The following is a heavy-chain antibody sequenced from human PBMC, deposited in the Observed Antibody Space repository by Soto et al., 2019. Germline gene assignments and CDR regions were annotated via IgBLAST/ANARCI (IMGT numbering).Heavy chain of an antibody. CDR1: GFTFSSYG. D-gene: IGHD3-10*01. CDR2: IWYDGSNK. CDR3: AREWTYYYGSGSRYGMDV. J-gene: IGHJ6*02. V-gene: IGHV3-33*01. Sequence: GGSLRLSCAASGFTFSSYGMHWVRQAPGKGLEWVAVIWYDGSNKYYADSVKGRFTISRDNSKNTLYLQMNSLRAEDTAVYYCAREWTYYYGSGSRYGMDVWGQGTTVTVSS.